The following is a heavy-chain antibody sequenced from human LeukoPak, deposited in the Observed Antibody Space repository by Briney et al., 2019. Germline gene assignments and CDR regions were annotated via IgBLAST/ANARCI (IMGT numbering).Heavy chain of an antibody. D-gene: IGHD3-16*01. J-gene: IGHJ6*03. CDR3: ARLGGQEIYNYYVGV. V-gene: IGHV3-23*01. Sequence: GGSLRLSCAASGFNFNRYAMSWVRQAPGKGLEWVSGIIDNGDTTYHANSVKGRFTISRDNSKNTLYLQMHSLRAEDTAVYYCARLGGQEIYNYYVGVWGKGTTVAVSS. CDR2: IIDNGDTT. CDR1: GFNFNRYA.